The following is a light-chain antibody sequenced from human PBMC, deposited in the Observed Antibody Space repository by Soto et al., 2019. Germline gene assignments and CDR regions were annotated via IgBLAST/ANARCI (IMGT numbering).Light chain of an antibody. J-gene: IGKJ2*01. CDR3: QHRSNWPRT. CDR1: QSVSTY. V-gene: IGKV3-11*01. Sequence: EIVLTQSPATLSLSPGERATLSCRASQSVSTYLAWYHQKPGQAPRLLIYDGSNRATGIPARFSGSGSGTDFSLTISSLEPEDFAVYYCQHRSNWPRTFGQGTKLEIK. CDR2: DGS.